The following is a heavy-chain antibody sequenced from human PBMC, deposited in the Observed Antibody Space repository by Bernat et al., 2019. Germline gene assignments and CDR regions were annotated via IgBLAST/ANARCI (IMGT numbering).Heavy chain of an antibody. Sequence: VQLLESGGGVVQPGRSLRLSCVASGFTFSSSSLHWVRLAPGKGLEWVAPISYDGRNKYYADFVKGRFTISRDNSKNTLYLQINSLRTEDTAVYYCARDLYGTPSSGYLLDSWGQGTLVTVSS. CDR2: ISYDGRNK. V-gene: IGHV3-30*04. J-gene: IGHJ4*02. CDR1: GFTFSSSS. CDR3: ARDLYGTPSSGYLLDS. D-gene: IGHD1-14*01.